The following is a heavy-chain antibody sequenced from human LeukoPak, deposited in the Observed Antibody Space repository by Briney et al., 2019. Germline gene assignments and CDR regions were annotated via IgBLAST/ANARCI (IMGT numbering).Heavy chain of an antibody. CDR1: GFTFSSYE. Sequence: GGSLRLSCAASGFTFSSYEMNWVRQAPGKGLEWVSYISSSGSTIYYADSVKGRFTISRDNAKNSLYLQMNSLRAEDTAVYYCARHPSSGLHVWGKGTTVTVSS. J-gene: IGHJ6*04. CDR3: ARHPSSGLHV. D-gene: IGHD3-10*01. CDR2: ISSSGSTI. V-gene: IGHV3-48*03.